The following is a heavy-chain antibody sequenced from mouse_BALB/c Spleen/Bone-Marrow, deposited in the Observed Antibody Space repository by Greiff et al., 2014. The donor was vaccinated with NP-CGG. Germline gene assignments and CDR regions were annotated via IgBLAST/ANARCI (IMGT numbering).Heavy chain of an antibody. CDR2: IDPETGGT. CDR1: GYTFTDYE. D-gene: IGHD2-1*01. Sequence: QESGAELVRPGASVALSCKASGYTFTDYEMHWVKQTPVHGLEWIGAIDPETGGTAYNQKFKGKATLTADKSSSTAYMELRSLTSEDSAVYYCTRSLYGNYVMDFWGQGTSVTVSS. J-gene: IGHJ4*01. CDR3: TRSLYGNYVMDF. V-gene: IGHV1-15*01.